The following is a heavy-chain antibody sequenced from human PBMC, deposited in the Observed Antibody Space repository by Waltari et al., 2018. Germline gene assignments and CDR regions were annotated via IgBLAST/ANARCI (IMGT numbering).Heavy chain of an antibody. V-gene: IGHV1-3*01. CDR3: ARVHNYDSSGYYTPFRWFDP. CDR1: GYTFTSYA. CDR2: INAGNGNT. Sequence: QVQLVQSGAEVKKPGASVKVSCKASGYTFTSYAMHWVRQAPGQRLEWMGWINAGNGNTKYSQKFQGRVTITRDTSASTAYMELSSLRSEDTAVYYCARVHNYDSSGYYTPFRWFDPWGQGTLVTVSS. D-gene: IGHD3-22*01. J-gene: IGHJ5*02.